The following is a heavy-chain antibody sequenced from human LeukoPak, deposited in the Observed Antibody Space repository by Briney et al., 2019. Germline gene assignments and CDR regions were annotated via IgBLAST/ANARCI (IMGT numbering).Heavy chain of an antibody. CDR1: GGSISSSSYY. CDR3: ARVRVRQSHRGYYYMDV. CDR2: IYYSGSN. J-gene: IGHJ6*03. D-gene: IGHD5-12*01. Sequence: SETLSLTCTVSGGSISSSSYYWGWIRQPPGKGLEWIGSIYYSGSNYYNPSLKSRVTISVDTSKNQFSLKLSSVTAADTAVYYCARVRVRQSHRGYYYMDVWGKGTTVTVSS. V-gene: IGHV4-39*07.